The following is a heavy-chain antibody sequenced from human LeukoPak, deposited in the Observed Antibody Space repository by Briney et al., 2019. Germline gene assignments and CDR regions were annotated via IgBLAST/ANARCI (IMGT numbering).Heavy chain of an antibody. J-gene: IGHJ5*01. CDR2: ISSSSSYI. CDR1: GFTFSSYS. CDR3: ARVVAARSNWFDS. D-gene: IGHD6-6*01. Sequence: GGSLRLSCAASGFTFSSYSMNWVRQAPGKGLEWVSSISSSSSYIYYADSVKGRFTISRDNAKNSLYLQMNSLRAEDTAVYYCARVVAARSNWFDSWGQGTLVTVSS. V-gene: IGHV3-21*01.